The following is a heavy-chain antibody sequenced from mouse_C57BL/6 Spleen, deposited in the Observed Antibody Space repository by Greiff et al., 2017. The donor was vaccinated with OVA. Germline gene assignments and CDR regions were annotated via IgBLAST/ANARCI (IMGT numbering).Heavy chain of an antibody. CDR1: GYAFSSSW. Sequence: QVQLQQSGPELVKPGASVKISCKASGYAFSSSWMNWVKQRPGKGLEWIGRIYPGDGAPNYTGKFKGKATLTDDKSSSTAYMQLSSLASEDSAVYFWARPDGYYEGFDYWGQGTTLTVSS. V-gene: IGHV1-82*01. CDR2: IYPGDGAP. D-gene: IGHD2-3*01. J-gene: IGHJ2*01. CDR3: ARPDGYYEGFDY.